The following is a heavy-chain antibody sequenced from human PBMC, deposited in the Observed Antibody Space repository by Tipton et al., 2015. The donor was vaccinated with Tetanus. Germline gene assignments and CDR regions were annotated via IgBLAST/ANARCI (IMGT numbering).Heavy chain of an antibody. CDR2: IHPSGSA. Sequence: TLSLTCTVSGGSISSGLYYWTWIRQPPGQGLEWIGEIHPSGSANSNPSLNSRVTISVDTSKNQFSLRLTSVTAADTAVYYCARAYDFWSGHLDFWGQGTLVTVSS. V-gene: IGHV4-39*07. D-gene: IGHD3-3*01. CDR1: GGSISSGLYY. CDR3: ARAYDFWSGHLDF. J-gene: IGHJ4*02.